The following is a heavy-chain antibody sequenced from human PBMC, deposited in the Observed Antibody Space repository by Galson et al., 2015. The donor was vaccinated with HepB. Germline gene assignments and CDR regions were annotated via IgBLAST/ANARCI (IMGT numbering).Heavy chain of an antibody. CDR2: ISYDECNK. Sequence: SLRLSCAASGFTFSSHGMHWVRQAPGKGLEWVAVISYDECNKYYADSVKGRFTISRDNSKNTLYLQMNSLRAEDTAVYYCARDSSGGDYYDSSGYYYPVDYWGQGTLVTVSS. D-gene: IGHD3-22*01. CDR3: ARDSSGGDYYDSSGYYYPVDY. V-gene: IGHV3-30*03. J-gene: IGHJ4*02. CDR1: GFTFSSHG.